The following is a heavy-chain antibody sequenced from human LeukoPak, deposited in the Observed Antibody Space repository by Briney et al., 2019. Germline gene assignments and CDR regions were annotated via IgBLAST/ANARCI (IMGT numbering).Heavy chain of an antibody. V-gene: IGHV3-53*01. CDR2: IYSGGTT. Sequence: GGSLRLSCAASGFTFNSYEMNGVRQAPGKGLQWVSVIYSGGTTYYADSVKGRFTISRDNSKNTLYLQMNSLRAEDTAVYYCARALLVRNGYNYSPNYFDYWGQGTLVTVSS. CDR3: ARALLVRNGYNYSPNYFDY. CDR1: GFTFNSYE. J-gene: IGHJ4*02. D-gene: IGHD5-24*01.